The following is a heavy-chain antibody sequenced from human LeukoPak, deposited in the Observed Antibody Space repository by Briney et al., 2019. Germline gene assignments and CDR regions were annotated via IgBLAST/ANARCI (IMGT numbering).Heavy chain of an antibody. Sequence: GGSLRLSCVASGFTFSSYWMTWVRQAPGKGLEWVANIKTDGSLIYYVDAVKGRFTISRDNAKNSLYLQMNSLRVEDTAVYYCARDLNWETYWGQGTLVSVSS. CDR1: GFTFSSYW. CDR3: ARDLNWETY. D-gene: IGHD7-27*01. V-gene: IGHV3-7*01. J-gene: IGHJ4*02. CDR2: IKTDGSLI.